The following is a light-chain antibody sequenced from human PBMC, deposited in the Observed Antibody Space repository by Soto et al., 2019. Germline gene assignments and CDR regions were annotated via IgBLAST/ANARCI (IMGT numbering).Light chain of an antibody. CDR1: SSDVGGYNY. Sequence: QSALTQPRSVSGSPGQSVTVSCTGSSSDVGGYNYVSWYQQHPGKAPKLLISDVANRASGVPDRFSGSKSGNTASLTISGLKPDDEAEYFCCSYAGSYTLIFGGGTKVTVL. CDR2: DVA. CDR3: CSYAGSYTLI. J-gene: IGLJ2*01. V-gene: IGLV2-11*01.